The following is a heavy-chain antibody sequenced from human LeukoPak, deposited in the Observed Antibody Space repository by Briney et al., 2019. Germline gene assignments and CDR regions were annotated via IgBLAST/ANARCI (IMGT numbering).Heavy chain of an antibody. CDR1: GFTFSSYA. Sequence: GGSLRLSCAASGFTFSSYAMHWVRQAPGKGLEYVSAISTNGDTTYYANSVKGRFTISRDNSNNTLYLQMGSLRGEDMAVYYCARADSGPSFPPDFWGQGTLVTVSS. D-gene: IGHD5-12*01. CDR3: ARADSGPSFPPDF. J-gene: IGHJ4*02. CDR2: ISTNGDTT. V-gene: IGHV3-64*01.